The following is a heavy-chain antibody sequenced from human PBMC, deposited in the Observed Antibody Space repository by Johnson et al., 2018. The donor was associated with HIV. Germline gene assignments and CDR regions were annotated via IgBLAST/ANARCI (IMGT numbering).Heavy chain of an antibody. CDR1: GFTFSSYG. D-gene: IGHD3-22*01. J-gene: IGHJ3*02. Sequence: QVQLVESGGGLIQPGGSLRLSCAASGFTFSSYGMHWVRQAPGKGLEWVAFIRYDGSNKYYADSVKGRFTISRDNSKNTLYLQMNSLRAEDTALYYCAKDIITMIVPSGGAFDIWGQGTMVTVSS. CDR3: AKDIITMIVPSGGAFDI. CDR2: IRYDGSNK. V-gene: IGHV3-30*02.